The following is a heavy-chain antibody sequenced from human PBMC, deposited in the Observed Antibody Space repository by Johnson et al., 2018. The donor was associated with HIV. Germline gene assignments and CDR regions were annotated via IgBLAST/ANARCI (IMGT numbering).Heavy chain of an antibody. CDR1: GFTFDDYG. CDR2: TKQDGSEK. J-gene: IGHJ3*02. V-gene: IGHV3-7*03. Sequence: EQLVESGGGVVQPGRSLRLSCAASGFTFDDYGMSWVRQAPGKGLEWVANTKQDGSEKYYVDSVKGRFTISRDNAKKSLYLRMNSLRVEDTALYYCVKDPTSGYSRGNDAFDIWGQGTMVTVSS. D-gene: IGHD3-22*01. CDR3: VKDPTSGYSRGNDAFDI.